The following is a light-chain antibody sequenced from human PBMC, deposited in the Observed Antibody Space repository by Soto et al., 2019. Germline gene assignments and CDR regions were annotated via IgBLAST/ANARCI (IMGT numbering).Light chain of an antibody. CDR3: QQYTHYWT. Sequence: VTIPCRASQSISSWLAWYQQKPGKAPKVLIYDASSLESGVPSRFSGSGSGTEFSLTLSSLQPDDFATYYCQQYTHYWTFGQGTKVE. J-gene: IGKJ1*01. CDR1: QSISSW. V-gene: IGKV1-5*01. CDR2: DAS.